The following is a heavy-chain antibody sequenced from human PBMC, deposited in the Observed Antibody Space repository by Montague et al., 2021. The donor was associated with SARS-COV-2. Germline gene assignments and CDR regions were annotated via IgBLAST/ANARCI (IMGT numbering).Heavy chain of an antibody. Sequence: CAISGDSVSRNDIAWNWFRQSPSRGLEWLGRTFYRSEWNYHYADSVKSRITIDPATSKNQFSLQLRSVTPEDTAVYFCAGVRHLGRGMDVWGQGTTVTVSS. CDR2: TFYRSEWNY. J-gene: IGHJ6*02. CDR1: GDSVSRNDIA. D-gene: IGHD7-27*01. V-gene: IGHV6-1*01. CDR3: AGVRHLGRGMDV.